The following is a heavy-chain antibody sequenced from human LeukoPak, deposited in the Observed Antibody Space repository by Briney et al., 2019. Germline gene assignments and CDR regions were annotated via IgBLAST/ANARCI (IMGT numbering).Heavy chain of an antibody. J-gene: IGHJ4*02. V-gene: IGHV4-34*01. CDR1: GGTLSDYW. CDR2: IHHSGTT. CDR3: ASGAAYVWGS. D-gene: IGHD7-27*01. Sequence: PSETLSLTCAVSGGTLSDYWWSWSRQSPGKGLEWIGEIHHSGTTNYNPSLKSRVTVSLDTSNNVFSLKLTSVTAADTAVYYCASGAAYVWGSWGQGTLVTVSS.